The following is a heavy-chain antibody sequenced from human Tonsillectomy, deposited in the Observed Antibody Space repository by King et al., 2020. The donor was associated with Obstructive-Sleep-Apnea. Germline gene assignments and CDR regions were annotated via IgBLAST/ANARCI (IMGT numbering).Heavy chain of an antibody. CDR1: GGSISSSNW. J-gene: IGHJ4*02. CDR3: ARVIQLWSVYYFDY. D-gene: IGHD5-18*01. CDR2: IYHSGST. V-gene: IGHV4-4*02. Sequence: QLQESGPGLVKPSGTLSLTCAVSGGSISSSNWWSWVRQPPGKGLEWIGEIYHSGSTNYNPSLKSRVTISVDKSKNQFSLKLISVTAAETAMYYCARVIQLWSVYYFDYWGQGTLVTVSS.